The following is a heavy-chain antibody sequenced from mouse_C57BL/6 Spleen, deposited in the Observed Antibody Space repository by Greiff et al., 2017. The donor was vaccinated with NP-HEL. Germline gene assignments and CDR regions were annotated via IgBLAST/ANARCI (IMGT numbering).Heavy chain of an antibody. CDR3: ARAGYHWYFDV. V-gene: IGHV1-82*01. J-gene: IGHJ1*03. Sequence: VQVVESGPELVKPGASVKISCKASGYAFSSSWMNWVKQRPGKGLEWIGRIYPGDGDTNYNGKFKGKATLTADKSSSTAYMQLSSLTSEDSAVYFCARAGYHWYFDVWGTGTTVTVSS. D-gene: IGHD2-14*01. CDR1: GYAFSSSW. CDR2: IYPGDGDT.